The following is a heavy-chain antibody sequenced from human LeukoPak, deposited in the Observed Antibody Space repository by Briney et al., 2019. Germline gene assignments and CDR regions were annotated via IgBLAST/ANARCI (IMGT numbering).Heavy chain of an antibody. J-gene: IGHJ4*02. CDR3: ARDPIAYCGADCYSD. CDR2: IYYTGST. CDR1: GASIISGGYY. Sequence: SETLSLTCTVSGASIISGGYYWSWIRQHPGKGLEWIGYIYYTGSTYYNPSLKNRLTISIDTSKSQFSLKPTSVTAADTAVYYCARDPIAYCGADCYSDWGQGTLVTVSS. D-gene: IGHD2-21*02. V-gene: IGHV4-31*03.